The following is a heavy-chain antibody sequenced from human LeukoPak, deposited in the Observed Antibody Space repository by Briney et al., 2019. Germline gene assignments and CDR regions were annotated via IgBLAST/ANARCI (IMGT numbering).Heavy chain of an antibody. J-gene: IGHJ3*02. Sequence: SVKLPYKSSGYTFTNHDIRGVRQPPTKGLEWMGGHPTHNGNTNYAQRLQGRVTMTADTSTSTAYMELRSLRSDDTAVYYCARSGGWAYGDYDGFIAFDIWGQGTMVTVSS. V-gene: IGHV1-18*01. CDR1: GYTFTNHD. D-gene: IGHD4-17*01. CDR3: ARSGGWAYGDYDGFIAFDI. CDR2: HPTHNGNT.